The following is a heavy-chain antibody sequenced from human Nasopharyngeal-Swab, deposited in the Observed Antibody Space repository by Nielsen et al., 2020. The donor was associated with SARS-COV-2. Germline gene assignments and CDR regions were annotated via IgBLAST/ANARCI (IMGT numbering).Heavy chain of an antibody. Sequence: GESLKISCAASGFTFSSYGMHWVRQAPGKGLEWVAVIWYDGSNKYYADSVKGRFTISRDNSKNTLYLQMNSLRAEDTAVYYYARGTISMDVWGQGTTVTVSS. V-gene: IGHV3-33*01. J-gene: IGHJ6*02. CDR2: IWYDGSNK. D-gene: IGHD4/OR15-4a*01. CDR1: GFTFSSYG. CDR3: ARGTISMDV.